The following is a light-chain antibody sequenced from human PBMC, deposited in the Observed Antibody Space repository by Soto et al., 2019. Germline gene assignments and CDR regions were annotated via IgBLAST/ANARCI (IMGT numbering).Light chain of an antibody. CDR2: GNS. CDR3: QSYGSSLSVSV. J-gene: IGLJ2*01. CDR1: SSNIGAGYV. Sequence: QPVLTQPPSVSGAPGQRVTISCTGSSSNIGAGYVVHWYQQLPGTAPKLLIYGNSNRPSGVPDRFSGSKSGTSASLAITGLKAEDEADYYCQSYGSSLSVSVFGGGTELTV. V-gene: IGLV1-40*01.